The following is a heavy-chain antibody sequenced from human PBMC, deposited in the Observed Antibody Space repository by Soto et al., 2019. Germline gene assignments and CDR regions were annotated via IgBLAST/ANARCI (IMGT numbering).Heavy chain of an antibody. D-gene: IGHD3-16*01. Sequence: LSLTCSVSGGAINNRDYYWSWIRQHPGRGLEWIGNIFHTGSTDYNPPLMGRLTISIDTSKNEFSLKLTSVTAADTAVYYCARDRPAFKSFGSGMDVWGQGTTVTVSS. CDR1: GGAINNRDYY. CDR2: IFHTGST. V-gene: IGHV4-31*03. CDR3: ARDRPAFKSFGSGMDV. J-gene: IGHJ6*02.